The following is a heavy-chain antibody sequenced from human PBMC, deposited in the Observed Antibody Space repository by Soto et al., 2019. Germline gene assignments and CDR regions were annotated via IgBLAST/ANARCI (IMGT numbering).Heavy chain of an antibody. V-gene: IGHV4-39*01. Sequence: PSETLSLTCTVSGGSISSSSYYWGWIRQPPGKGLEWIGSIYYSGSTYYNPSLKSRVTISVDTSKNQFSLKLSSVTAADTAVYYCARGSSGWSAHYYFDYWGQGTLVTVS. CDR1: GGSISSSSYY. CDR3: ARGSSGWSAHYYFDY. CDR2: IYYSGST. J-gene: IGHJ4*02. D-gene: IGHD6-19*01.